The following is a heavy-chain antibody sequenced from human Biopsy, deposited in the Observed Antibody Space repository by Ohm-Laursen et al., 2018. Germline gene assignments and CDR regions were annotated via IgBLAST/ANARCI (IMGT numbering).Heavy chain of an antibody. Sequence: SETLSLTCAVSGYSVTNDYYWGWIRQPPGKGLEWIGNIYYDGITYYNPSLKSRVAMSVDTSKNQFSLRSTSVTAADTAVYYCARVAGGYAYYYGMDVWGQGTTVMVSS. CDR1: GYSVTNDYY. D-gene: IGHD5-12*01. J-gene: IGHJ6*02. V-gene: IGHV4-38-2*01. CDR2: IYYDGIT. CDR3: ARVAGGYAYYYGMDV.